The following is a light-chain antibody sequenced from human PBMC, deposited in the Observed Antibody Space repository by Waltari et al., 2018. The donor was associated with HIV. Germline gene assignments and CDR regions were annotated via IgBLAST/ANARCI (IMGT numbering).Light chain of an antibody. CDR2: GNK. Sequence: QSVLTQPASGDGAQGQRVTISCTGTTCQMRGDYDVHWYQQIPGTATKLLSSGNKNRPSGVPDRFSASKSGTSASLTITGLQAEDEADYFCQSYDITLSASVVFGGGTKLTVL. CDR1: TCQMRGDYD. V-gene: IGLV1-40*01. CDR3: QSYDITLSASVV. J-gene: IGLJ2*01.